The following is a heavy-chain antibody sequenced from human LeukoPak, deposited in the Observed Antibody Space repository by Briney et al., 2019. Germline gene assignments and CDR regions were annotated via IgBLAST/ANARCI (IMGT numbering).Heavy chain of an antibody. CDR2: IYYSGGV. V-gene: IGHV4-39*01. J-gene: IGHJ4*02. CDR3: ARRVTTSGNFFDN. CDR1: GGAINSRNYY. D-gene: IGHD1-1*01. Sequence: SETLSLTCTVVGGAINSRNYYWGWIRQSPGKGLEWIGSIYYSGGVNNNPSLQSRVTISVDTSRNQFSLKLTSVTAADTAVYYCARRVTTSGNFFDNWGPGTLVTVS.